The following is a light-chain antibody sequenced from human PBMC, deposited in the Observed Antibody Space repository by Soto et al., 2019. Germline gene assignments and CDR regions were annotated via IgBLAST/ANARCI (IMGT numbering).Light chain of an antibody. V-gene: IGKV1-39*01. CDR2: AAS. CDR3: QKSSSIPYT. J-gene: IGKJ2*01. Sequence: DIQMTQSPSSLSASVGDRVTITCRASQTISTYLNWYQQIPGKAPKLLIYAASNLQNGVPSRFSGSGSGTDFTLTISSLQPEDFATYYCQKSSSIPYTFGQGTKLEIK. CDR1: QTISTY.